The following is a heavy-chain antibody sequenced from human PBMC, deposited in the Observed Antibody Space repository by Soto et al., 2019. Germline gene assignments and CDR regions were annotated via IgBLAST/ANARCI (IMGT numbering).Heavy chain of an antibody. CDR2: THVSGDT. V-gene: IGHV4-30-2*01. CDR3: ARSPFYGSKRHFDY. D-gene: IGHD3-10*01. Sequence: QLQLQESGSGLVKPSQTLSLNCAVSGVSISDGGYSWSWIRQPPGKGLEWIGYTHVSGDTYYNPSLTGRVTRSVDRSRNQFSLNLRSMTAADTAVYYCARSPFYGSKRHFDYWGQGTLVTVSS. J-gene: IGHJ4*02. CDR1: GVSISDGGYS.